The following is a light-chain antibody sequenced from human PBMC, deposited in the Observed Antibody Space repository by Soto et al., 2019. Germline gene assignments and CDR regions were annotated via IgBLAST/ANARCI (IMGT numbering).Light chain of an antibody. V-gene: IGKV3-20*01. J-gene: IGKJ5*01. CDR3: QHYAAAPIT. CDR1: QSVSSY. Sequence: EIVLTQSPATLSLSPGERATLSCRASQSVSSYLAWYQQKPGQAPRLLISGASSRAPGIPDRFSGSGSGADFTLSISRLEPEDFALYYCQHYAAAPITFGQGTRLDI. CDR2: GAS.